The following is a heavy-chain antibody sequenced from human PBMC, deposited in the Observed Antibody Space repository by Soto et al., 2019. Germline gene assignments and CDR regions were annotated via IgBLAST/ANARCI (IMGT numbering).Heavy chain of an antibody. V-gene: IGHV1-8*01. D-gene: IGHD3-10*01. J-gene: IGHJ4*02. CDR3: ARGELLWFGELLR. CDR1: GYTFTSYE. CDR2: MNPNSGDT. Sequence: QVQLVQSGAEVKKPGASVKVSCKASGYTFTSYEINWVRQATGQGLEWMGWMNPNSGDTGYAQKFQGRVTMTRNTSISTAYMELSSLRSENTAVYYCARGELLWFGELLRWGQGTLVTVSS.